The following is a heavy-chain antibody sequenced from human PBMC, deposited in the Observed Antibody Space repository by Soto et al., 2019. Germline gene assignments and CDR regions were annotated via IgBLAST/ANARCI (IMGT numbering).Heavy chain of an antibody. J-gene: IGHJ6*02. V-gene: IGHV1-8*01. CDR3: ARGPMEYSGYLYYYYYGMDV. Sequence: QVQLVQSGAEVKKPGASVKVSCKASGYTFTSYDINWVRQATGQGLEWMGWMNPNSGNTGYAQKFQGRVTMTRTTSISTAYMELSSLRSEDTAVYYCARGPMEYSGYLYYYYYGMDVWGQGTTVTVSS. CDR1: GYTFTSYD. D-gene: IGHD5-12*01. CDR2: MNPNSGNT.